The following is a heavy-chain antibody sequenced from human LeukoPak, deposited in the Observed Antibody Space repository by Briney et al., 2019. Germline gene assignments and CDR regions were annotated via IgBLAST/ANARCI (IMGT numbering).Heavy chain of an antibody. CDR2: IDPTDSYT. D-gene: IGHD3-22*01. V-gene: IGHV5-10-1*01. J-gene: IGHJ4*02. CDR3: AKVDSRAIDY. Sequence: GESLKISCKGSGYIFTSYWITWVRQMPGKGLEWMGMIDPTDSYTNYSPSFQGHVTISTDKSISTAYLQWSSLKASDTAMYYCAKVDSRAIDYWGQGTLVTVSS. CDR1: GYIFTSYW.